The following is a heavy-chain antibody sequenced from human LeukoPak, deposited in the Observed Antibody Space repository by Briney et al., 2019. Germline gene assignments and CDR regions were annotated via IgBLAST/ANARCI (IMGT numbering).Heavy chain of an antibody. Sequence: SQTLSLTCAVSGGSISSGGYSWSWIRQPPGTGLEWIGYIYHSGSTYYNPSLKSRVTISVDRSKNQFSLKLSSVTAADTAVYYCARVFVYGDYVGYFDYWGQGTLVTVSS. V-gene: IGHV4-30-2*01. J-gene: IGHJ4*02. CDR1: GGSISSGGYS. D-gene: IGHD4-17*01. CDR2: IYHSGST. CDR3: ARVFVYGDYVGYFDY.